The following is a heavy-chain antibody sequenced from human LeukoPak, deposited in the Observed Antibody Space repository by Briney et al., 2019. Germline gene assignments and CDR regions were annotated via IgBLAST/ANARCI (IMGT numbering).Heavy chain of an antibody. CDR2: ISYDGSNK. V-gene: IGHV3-30*18. D-gene: IGHD6-13*01. Sequence: PGGSLRLSCAASGFTFSSYGMHWVRQAPGKGLEWVAVISYDGSNKYCADSVKGRFTISRDNSKNTLYLQMNSLRAEDTAVYYCANGMSSSWRPPFDYWGQGTLVTVSS. CDR1: GFTFSSYG. CDR3: ANGMSSSWRPPFDY. J-gene: IGHJ4*02.